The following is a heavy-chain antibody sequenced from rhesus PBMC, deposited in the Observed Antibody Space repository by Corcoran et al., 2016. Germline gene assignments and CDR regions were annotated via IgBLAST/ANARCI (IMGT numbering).Heavy chain of an antibody. CDR2: LDGNSATT. J-gene: IGHJ5-1*01. CDR3: ARDTLAWLSFNRFDV. Sequence: QVQLQESGPGLVKHSETLSLTYAASGGSLRDNYYWNWCRPHPGKGLAWIGRLDGNSATTYSTPALKSRVTISTDTSRHQFFLELSSVPAADTAVYYCARDTLAWLSFNRFDVWGPGVLVAVSS. D-gene: IGHD3-3*01. V-gene: IGHV4S9*01. CDR1: GGSLRDNYY.